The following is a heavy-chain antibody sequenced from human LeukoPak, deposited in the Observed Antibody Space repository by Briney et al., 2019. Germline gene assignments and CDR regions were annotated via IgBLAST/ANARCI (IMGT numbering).Heavy chain of an antibody. CDR2: IIPILGIA. D-gene: IGHD1-7*01. J-gene: IGHJ6*02. CDR3: ARGELRGSVYYGMDV. CDR1: GGTFSSYA. Sequence: ASVKVSCKASGGTFSSYAISWVRQAPGQGLEWMGRIIPILGIANYAQKFQGRVTMTRNTSISTAYMELSSLRSEDTAVYYCARGELRGSVYYGMDVWGQGTTVTVSS. V-gene: IGHV1-69*04.